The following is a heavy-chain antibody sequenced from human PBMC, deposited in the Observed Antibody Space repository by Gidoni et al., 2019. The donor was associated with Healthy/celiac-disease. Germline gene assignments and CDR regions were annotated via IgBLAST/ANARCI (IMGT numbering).Heavy chain of an antibody. CDR2: ISSSSSYI. CDR1: GFTFSSYS. Sequence: EVQLVESGGGLVKPGGSLRLSGAASGFTFSSYSMNWVRQAPGKGLEWVSSISSSSSYIYYADSVKGRFTISRDNAKNSLYLQMNSLRAEDTAVYYCARGDHLYYDILSDCYINYYAMDVWGQGTTVTVSS. J-gene: IGHJ6*02. D-gene: IGHD3-9*01. CDR3: ARGDHLYYDILSDCYINYYAMDV. V-gene: IGHV3-21*01.